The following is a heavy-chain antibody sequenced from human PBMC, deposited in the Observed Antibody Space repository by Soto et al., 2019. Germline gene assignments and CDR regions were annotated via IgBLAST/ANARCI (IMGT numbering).Heavy chain of an antibody. CDR1: GGSISSSSYY. CDR3: AAYSSGWYGGNFDY. CDR2: IYYSGIT. V-gene: IGHV4-39*02. J-gene: IGHJ4*02. Sequence: HLQLQESGPGLVKPSETLSLTCTVSGGSISSSSYYWGWIRQPPGKGLEWIGNIYYSGITYYNPSLKSRLTISVDTSKNHFSLKLSSVTAADTAVYYCAAYSSGWYGGNFDYWGQGTLVTVSS. D-gene: IGHD6-19*01.